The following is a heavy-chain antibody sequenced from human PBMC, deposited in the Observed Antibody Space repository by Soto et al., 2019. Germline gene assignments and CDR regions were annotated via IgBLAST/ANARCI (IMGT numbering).Heavy chain of an antibody. V-gene: IGHV4-4*07. D-gene: IGHD1-26*01. Sequence: XDTLSLTCTVAGDSMSKYYWSWIRQPAGKGLEWIGRIYTSGSTNYNPSLKSRVNMSIDTSNNHFSLNLKSVTAADAAVYYCARTVGAAYYFDFWGQGALVTVSS. CDR3: ARTVGAAYYFDF. J-gene: IGHJ4*02. CDR2: IYTSGST. CDR1: GDSMSKYY.